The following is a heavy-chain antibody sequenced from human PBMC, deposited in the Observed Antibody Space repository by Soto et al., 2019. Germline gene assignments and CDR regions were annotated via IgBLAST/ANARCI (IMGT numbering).Heavy chain of an antibody. D-gene: IGHD3-22*01. CDR1: GFTFSSYG. CDR3: AKDRITMILVATNHDAFDI. Sequence: QVQLVESGGGVVQPGRSLRLSCAASGFTFSSYGMHWVRQAPGKGLEWVAVISYDGSNKYYADSVKGRFTISRDNSKNTLYLQMNSLRAEDTAVYYCAKDRITMILVATNHDAFDIWGQGTMVTVSS. V-gene: IGHV3-30*18. CDR2: ISYDGSNK. J-gene: IGHJ3*02.